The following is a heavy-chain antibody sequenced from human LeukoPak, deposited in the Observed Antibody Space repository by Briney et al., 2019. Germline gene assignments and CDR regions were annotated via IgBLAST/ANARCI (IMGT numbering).Heavy chain of an antibody. V-gene: IGHV4-4*07. CDR3: ARDFFSREQQLVFDAFDI. D-gene: IGHD6-13*01. CDR2: IYTSGST. J-gene: IGHJ3*02. CDR1: GGSISSYY. Sequence: SETLSLTCTVSGGSISSYYWSWIRQPAGKGLEWIGRIYTSGSTNYNPSLKSRVTMSVDTSKNQFSLKLSSVTAADTAVYYCARDFFSREQQLVFDAFDIWGHGTMVTVSS.